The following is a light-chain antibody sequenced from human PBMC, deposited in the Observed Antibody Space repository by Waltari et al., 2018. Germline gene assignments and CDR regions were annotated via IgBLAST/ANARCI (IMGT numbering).Light chain of an antibody. Sequence: QSALTQPPSASGSPGQSVTISCTGTSSDVGAYNYVSWYQQPPGKAPKLIIYEVNKRPSGVPDRFSGSKSGNTASLTVSGLQAEDEADYYCSSYAGSNNFFYVFGTGTKVTVL. V-gene: IGLV2-8*01. CDR2: EVN. CDR3: SSYAGSNNFFYV. CDR1: SSDVGAYNY. J-gene: IGLJ1*01.